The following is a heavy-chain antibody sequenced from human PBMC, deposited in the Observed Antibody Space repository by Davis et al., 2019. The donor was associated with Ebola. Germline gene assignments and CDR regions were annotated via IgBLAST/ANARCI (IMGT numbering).Heavy chain of an antibody. CDR3: AKEGGELTGGFDY. D-gene: IGHD2-8*02. J-gene: IGHJ4*02. V-gene: IGHV3-23*01. CDR1: GFTFSSYA. CDR2: ISGSGGST. Sequence: GESLKISCAASGFTFSSYAMSWVRQAPGKGLEWVSAISGSGGSTYYADSVKGRFTISRDNSKNTLYLQMNSLRAEDTAVYYCAKEGGELTGGFDYWGQGTLVTVSS.